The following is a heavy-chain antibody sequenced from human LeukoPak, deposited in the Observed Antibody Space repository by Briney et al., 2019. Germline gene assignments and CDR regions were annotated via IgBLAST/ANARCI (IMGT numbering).Heavy chain of an antibody. J-gene: IGHJ5*02. CDR1: GYSFTSYW. D-gene: IGHD3-10*01. CDR2: IYSGDSDT. Sequence: GESLKVSCKVSGYSFTSYWIGWVRQIPGKGLEWMGIIYSGDSDTRYSPSFQGQVTISADKSISTAYLQWSSLKAPDTAMFYRARLRVPTREWFDPWGQGTLVTVSS. V-gene: IGHV5-51*01. CDR3: ARLRVPTREWFDP.